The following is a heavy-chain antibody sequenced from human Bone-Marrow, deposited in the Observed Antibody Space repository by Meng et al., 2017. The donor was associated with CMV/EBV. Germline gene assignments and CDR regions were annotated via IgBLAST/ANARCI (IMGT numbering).Heavy chain of an antibody. CDR1: GFAFRCYG. D-gene: IGHD6-13*01. Sequence: QVQLWVGGGGLVQPGGSLRLSCAASGFAFRCYGMHWVRQAPGKGLEWVAFIRYDGSNKYYVDSVKGRFTISRDNSKNTLYLQMNSLRAEDTAVYYCAKDRGQQLAPFDYWGQGTLVTVSS. V-gene: IGHV3-30*02. J-gene: IGHJ4*02. CDR3: AKDRGQQLAPFDY. CDR2: IRYDGSNK.